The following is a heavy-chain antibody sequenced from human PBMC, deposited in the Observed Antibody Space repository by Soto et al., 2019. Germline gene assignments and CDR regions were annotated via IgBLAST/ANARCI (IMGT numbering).Heavy chain of an antibody. CDR2: IYYSGST. V-gene: IGHV4-59*11. D-gene: IGHD3-10*01. CDR3: AIYGSGSSVWFDP. CDR1: GGSISSHY. J-gene: IGHJ5*02. Sequence: SDNLSLTCTVSGGSISSHYWSWIRQPPGKGLEWIGYIYYSGSTNYNPSLKSRVTISVDTSKNHFSLKLSSVTAADTAVYYCAIYGSGSSVWFDPWGQGTLVTVS.